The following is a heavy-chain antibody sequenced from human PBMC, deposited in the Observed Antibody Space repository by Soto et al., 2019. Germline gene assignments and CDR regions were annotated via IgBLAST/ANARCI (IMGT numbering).Heavy chain of an antibody. J-gene: IGHJ6*03. D-gene: IGHD3-9*01. Sequence: SETLSLTCTVSGGSISSFYWSWIRQPPGKGLEWIGYVYYTGSTSYNPSLKRRVTFSADSSRGQFSLRLNSVTAADTAVYYCARTVLGPDLLADSFVDYYYYMDVWGQGTTVTVSS. CDR3: ARTVLGPDLLADSFVDYYYYMDV. V-gene: IGHV4-59*08. CDR1: GGSISSFY. CDR2: VYYTGST.